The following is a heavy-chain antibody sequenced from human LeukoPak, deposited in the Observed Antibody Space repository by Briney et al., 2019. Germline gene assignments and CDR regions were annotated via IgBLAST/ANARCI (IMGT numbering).Heavy chain of an antibody. CDR2: ISSIGSTI. J-gene: IGHJ6*03. V-gene: IGHV3-11*04. D-gene: IGHD3-22*01. Sequence: GGSLRLSCAASGFTFSDYHMNWIRQAPGKGLEWVSHISSIGSTIYYADSVKGRFTISRDNAKNSLYLQMNSLRAEDTAVYYCARGAGYYDSSGYYYYYYYMDVWGKGTTVTISS. CDR3: ARGAGYYDSSGYYYYYYYMDV. CDR1: GFTFSDYH.